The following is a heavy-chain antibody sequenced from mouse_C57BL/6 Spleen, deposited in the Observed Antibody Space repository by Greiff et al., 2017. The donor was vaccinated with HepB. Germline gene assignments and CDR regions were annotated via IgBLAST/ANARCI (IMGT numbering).Heavy chain of an antibody. CDR2: ISGGGGNT. Sequence: EVQGVESGGGLVKPGGSLKLSCAASGFTFSSYTMSWVRQTPEKRLEWVATISGGGGNTYYPDSVKGRFTISRDNAKNNLYLQMSSLRSEDTALYYCARHGLDWYYFDYWGQGTTLTVSS. D-gene: IGHD4-1*01. CDR1: GFTFSSYT. CDR3: ARHGLDWYYFDY. V-gene: IGHV5-9*01. J-gene: IGHJ2*01.